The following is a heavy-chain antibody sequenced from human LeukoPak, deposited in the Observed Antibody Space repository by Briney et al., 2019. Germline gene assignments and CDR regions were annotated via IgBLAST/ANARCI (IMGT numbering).Heavy chain of an antibody. CDR1: GYTFTSYY. CDR3: ARVALYCSSTSCAAENWFDP. CDR2: INPSGGST. J-gene: IGHJ5*02. Sequence: GASVKVSCKASGYTFTSYYMHWVRQAPGQGLEWMGIINPSGGSTSYAQKFQGRVTMTRDTSTSTVYMELSSLRSEDTAVYYCARVALYCSSTSCAAENWFDPWGQGTLVTVSS. V-gene: IGHV1-46*01. D-gene: IGHD2-2*01.